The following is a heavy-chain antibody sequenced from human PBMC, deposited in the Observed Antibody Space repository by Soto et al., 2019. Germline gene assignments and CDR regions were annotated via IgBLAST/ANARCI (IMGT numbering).Heavy chain of an antibody. CDR1: GGSFSGYY. Sequence: KPSETLSLTCAVYGGSFSGYYWSWIRQPPGKGLEWIGEINHSGSTNYNPSLKSRVTISVDTSKNQFSLKLSSVTAADTAVYYCARFGATNYYYYYYGMDVWSQGTTVTVSS. J-gene: IGHJ6*02. CDR2: INHSGST. V-gene: IGHV4-34*01. D-gene: IGHD3-10*01. CDR3: ARFGATNYYYYYYGMDV.